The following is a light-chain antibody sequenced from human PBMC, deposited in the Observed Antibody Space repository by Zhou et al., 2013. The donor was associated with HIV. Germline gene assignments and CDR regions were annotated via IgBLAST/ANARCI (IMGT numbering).Light chain of an antibody. CDR3: QQYFGYPT. J-gene: IGKJ1*01. Sequence: AIRLTQSPSSFSASTGDRVTITCRASLGIGSSLAWYHQKPGKAPKLLIYDASTLQSGVPSRFSGNGSGTEFTLTISCLQSEDFAIYYCQQYFGYPTFGQGTKVEIK. CDR1: LGIGSS. CDR2: DAS. V-gene: IGKV1-8*01.